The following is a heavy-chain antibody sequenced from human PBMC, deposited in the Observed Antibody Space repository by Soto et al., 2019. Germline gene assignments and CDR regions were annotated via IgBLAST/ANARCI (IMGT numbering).Heavy chain of an antibody. CDR2: ILYDGTIE. D-gene: IGHD6-6*01. V-gene: IGHV3-30*14. J-gene: IGHJ5*02. CDR3: AREASVAALNWFDP. Sequence: GSLILSCSASGFTFSQYALNWVRQAPGKGLEWVAVILYDGTIEHYADSVKGRFTVSRDNSKNTVYLQMDSLTPEDTGVYYCAREASVAALNWFDPWGQGTLVTVYS. CDR1: GFTFSQYA.